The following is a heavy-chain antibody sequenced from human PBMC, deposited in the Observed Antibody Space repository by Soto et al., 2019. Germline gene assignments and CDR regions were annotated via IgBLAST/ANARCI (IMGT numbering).Heavy chain of an antibody. J-gene: IGHJ4*02. CDR2: IWYDGSNK. CDR1: GFTFSSYG. V-gene: IGHV3-33*01. D-gene: IGHD3-22*01. Sequence: GGSLRLSCAASGFTFSSYGMHWVRQAPGKGLEWVAVIWYDGSNKYYADSVKGRFTISRDNSKNTLYLQMNSLRAEDTAVYYCARDVGLSSGSFDYWGQGTLVTVSS. CDR3: ARDVGLSSGSFDY.